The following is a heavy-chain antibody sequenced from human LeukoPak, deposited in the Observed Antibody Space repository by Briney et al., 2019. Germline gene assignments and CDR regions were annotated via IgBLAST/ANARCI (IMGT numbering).Heavy chain of an antibody. Sequence: SETLSLTCTVSGGSISSSTYYWGWIRQPPGKGLEWIGSVYYSGSTHHNPSLKSRVTISVDTSKNQFSLELSSVTAADTAVYYCARHSSTYDYMDVWGKGTTVTVSS. D-gene: IGHD6-6*01. CDR3: ARHSSTYDYMDV. CDR1: GGSISSSTYY. V-gene: IGHV4-39*01. CDR2: VYYSGST. J-gene: IGHJ6*03.